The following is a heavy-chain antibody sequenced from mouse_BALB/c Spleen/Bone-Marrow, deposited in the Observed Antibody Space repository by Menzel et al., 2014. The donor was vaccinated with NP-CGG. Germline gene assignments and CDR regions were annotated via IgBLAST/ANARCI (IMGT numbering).Heavy chain of an antibody. CDR1: GFDFXRYW. J-gene: IGHJ2*01. V-gene: IGHV4-1*02. D-gene: IGHD1-1*01. CDR2: INPDSRTI. Sequence: EVQLQQSGGGLVQPGGSLKLSCAASGFDFXRYWMSWVRQAPGKGLEWIGEINPDSRTINYSPSLKDIFIISRDNAKNTLYLRLNKVRSEDTALYYCARPDYYGYLNYWGQGTTLTVSS. CDR3: ARPDYYGYLNY.